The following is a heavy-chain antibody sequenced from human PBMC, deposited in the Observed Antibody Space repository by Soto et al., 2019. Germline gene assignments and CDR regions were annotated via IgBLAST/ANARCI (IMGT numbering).Heavy chain of an antibody. D-gene: IGHD3-10*01. CDR2: IYTSGST. J-gene: IGHJ4*02. V-gene: IGHV4-4*07. CDR1: GGSISSYY. Sequence: SETLSLTCTVSGGSISSYYWSWIRQPAGKGLEWIGRIYTSGSTNYNPSLKSRVTMSVDTSKNRFSLKLSSVTAADTAVYYCARAGHYYGSGSQPHDYWGQGTLVTVSS. CDR3: ARAGHYYGSGSQPHDY.